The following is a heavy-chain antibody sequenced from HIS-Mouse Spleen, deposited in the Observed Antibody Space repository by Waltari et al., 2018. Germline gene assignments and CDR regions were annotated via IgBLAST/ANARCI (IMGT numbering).Heavy chain of an antibody. CDR1: GFTFSNAW. J-gene: IGHJ4*02. V-gene: IGHV3-15*01. CDR2: IKSKTDGGTT. D-gene: IGHD3-22*01. CDR3: THRNYYDSSGYYVIDY. Sequence: EVQLVESGGGLVKPGGSLRLSCAASGFTFSNAWMSWVRLAPGQGLEWVGRIKSKTDGGTTDYAAPVKGRFTISRDDSKNTLYLQMNSLKTEDTAVYYCTHRNYYDSSGYYVIDYWGQGTLVTVSS.